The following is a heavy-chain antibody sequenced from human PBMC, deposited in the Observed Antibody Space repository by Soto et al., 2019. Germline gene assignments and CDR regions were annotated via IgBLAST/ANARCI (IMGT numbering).Heavy chain of an antibody. CDR2: ISAYNGNT. V-gene: IGHV1-18*04. CDR3: ARYNYYDSSGYTRCLDY. Sequence: ASVKVSCKASGYTFTSYGISWVRQAPGQGLEWMGWISAYNGNTNYAQKLQGRVTMTTDTSTSTAYMELRSLRSDDTAVYYCARYNYYDSSGYTRCLDYWGQGTLVTVSS. J-gene: IGHJ4*02. D-gene: IGHD3-22*01. CDR1: GYTFTSYG.